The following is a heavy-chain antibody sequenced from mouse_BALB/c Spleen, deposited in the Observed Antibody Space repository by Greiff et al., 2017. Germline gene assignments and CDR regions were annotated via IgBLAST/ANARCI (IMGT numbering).Heavy chain of an antibody. CDR2: INPSSGYT. CDR1: GYTFTSYT. J-gene: IGHJ4*01. Sequence: VQLQQSAAELARPGASVKMSCKASGYTFTSYTMHWVKQRPGQGLEWIGYINPSSGYTEYNQKFKDKTTLTADKSSSTAYMQLSSLTSEDSAVYYCAKYDYYAMDYWGQGTSVTVSS. CDR3: AKYDYYAMDY. V-gene: IGHV1-4*02.